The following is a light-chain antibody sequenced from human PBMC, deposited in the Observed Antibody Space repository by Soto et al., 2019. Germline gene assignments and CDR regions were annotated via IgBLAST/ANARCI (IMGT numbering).Light chain of an antibody. J-gene: IGLJ3*02. Sequence: QSVLTQPPSASGTPGQRVTISCSGSSSNIGSNYVYWYQQLPGTAPTLLIYRNNQRPSGVPDRFSGSKSGTSASLAISGLLSEDEADYYCAAWDDSLSGRVFGGGTKLTVL. CDR3: AAWDDSLSGRV. CDR1: SSNIGSNY. CDR2: RNN. V-gene: IGLV1-47*01.